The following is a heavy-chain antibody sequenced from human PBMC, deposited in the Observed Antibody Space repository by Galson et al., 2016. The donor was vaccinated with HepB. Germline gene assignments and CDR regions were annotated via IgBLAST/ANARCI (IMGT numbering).Heavy chain of an antibody. Sequence: SLRLSCAASGFTFSIYEMNWVRLAPGKGPEWISYIDERSRTTLYADSVRGRFTISRDNAKNSLFLQMNNLRVEDTAVYYCATLELRPPTDYWGRGTLVTVSS. V-gene: IGHV3-48*03. CDR2: IDERSRTT. J-gene: IGHJ4*02. D-gene: IGHD3-16*01. CDR3: ATLELRPPTDY. CDR1: GFTFSIYE.